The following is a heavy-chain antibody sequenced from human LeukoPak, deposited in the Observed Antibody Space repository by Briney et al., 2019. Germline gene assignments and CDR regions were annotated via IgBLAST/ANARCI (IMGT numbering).Heavy chain of an antibody. CDR1: GFSLSTSGVG. Sequence: SGPTLVKPTQTLTLACTFSGFSLSTSGVGVGWIRQPPGKALGWLALIYWDDDKRYSPSLKSRLTITKDTSKNQVVLTMTNMDPVDTATYYCAHYTTFSGYSSGWSHYWGQGTLVTVSS. CDR3: AHYTTFSGYSSGWSHY. V-gene: IGHV2-5*02. J-gene: IGHJ4*02. D-gene: IGHD6-19*01. CDR2: IYWDDDK.